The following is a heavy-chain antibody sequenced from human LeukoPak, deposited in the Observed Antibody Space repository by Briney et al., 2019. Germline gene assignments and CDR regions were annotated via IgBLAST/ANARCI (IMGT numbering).Heavy chain of an antibody. D-gene: IGHD1-26*01. CDR2: ISAYNGNT. CDR3: ARLGRANRYSGSYYDYMDV. V-gene: IGHV1-18*01. J-gene: IGHJ6*03. CDR1: GYTFTSYG. Sequence: ASVKVSCKASGYTFTSYGISWVRQAPGQGLEWMGWISAYNGNTNYAQKLQGRVTMTTDTSTSTAYMALRSLRSDDTAVYYCARLGRANRYSGSYYDYMDVWGKGTTVTVSS.